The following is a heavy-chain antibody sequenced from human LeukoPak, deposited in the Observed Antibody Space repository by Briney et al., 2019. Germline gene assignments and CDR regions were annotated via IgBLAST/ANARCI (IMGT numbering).Heavy chain of an antibody. CDR2: ISYDGSNK. J-gene: IGHJ4*02. CDR1: GCTFISYA. D-gene: IGHD3-10*01. Sequence: PGWALRLSCAASGCTFISYAMHWVRQPPGRGLAGVAVISYDGSNKYYADSVKGRFTISRDNSKNTLYLQMNSLRAEDTAVYYCARRPRLLWFGEDLRDHTYYWGQGTLVTVSS. CDR3: ARRPRLLWFGEDLRDHTYY. V-gene: IGHV3-30-3*01.